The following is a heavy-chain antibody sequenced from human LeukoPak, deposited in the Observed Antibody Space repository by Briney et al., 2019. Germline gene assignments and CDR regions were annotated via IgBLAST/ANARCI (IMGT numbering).Heavy chain of an antibody. V-gene: IGHV1-18*01. CDR3: ARGPLAYSGISGGDY. Sequence: ASVKVSCKASGYTFTSYGISWVRQAPGQGLEWMGWISAYNGNTNYAQKLQGRVTMTTDTSTSTAYMELRSLRSDDPAVYYCARGPLAYSGISGGDYWGQGTLVTVSS. CDR1: GYTFTSYG. CDR2: ISAYNGNT. D-gene: IGHD1-26*01. J-gene: IGHJ4*02.